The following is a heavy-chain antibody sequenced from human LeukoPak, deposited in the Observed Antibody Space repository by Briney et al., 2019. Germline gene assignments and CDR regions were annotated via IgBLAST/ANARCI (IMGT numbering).Heavy chain of an antibody. V-gene: IGHV3-7*03. D-gene: IGHD3-10*01. J-gene: IGHJ4*02. CDR1: GLTLSNYR. CDR3: TRGGANTSYYWFH. Sequence: GGSLRLSCSVYGLTLSNYRMTWVRQSPGKGLEWVATITKDGGDKFYADSVRGRFTISRDNAKSSLYLQMDRLRGEDTAVYYCTRGGANTSYYWFHWGPGTLAMVSS. CDR2: ITKDGGDK.